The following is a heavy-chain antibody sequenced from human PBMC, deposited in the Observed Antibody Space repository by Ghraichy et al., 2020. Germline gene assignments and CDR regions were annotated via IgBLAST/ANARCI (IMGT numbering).Heavy chain of an antibody. J-gene: IGHJ4*02. D-gene: IGHD4-11*01. Sequence: SETLSLTCTVSGGSISSSSYYWGWIRQPPGKGLEWIGSIYYSGSTYYNPSLKSRVTISVDTSKNQFSLKLSSVTAADTAVYYCARQGGYSYWGQGTLVTVSS. CDR3: ARQGGYSY. CDR1: GGSISSSSYY. V-gene: IGHV4-39*01. CDR2: IYYSGST.